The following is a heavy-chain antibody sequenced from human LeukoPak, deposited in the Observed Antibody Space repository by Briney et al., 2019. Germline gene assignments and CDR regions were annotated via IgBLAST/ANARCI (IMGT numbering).Heavy chain of an antibody. CDR3: ARRNWTGPFDY. CDR1: GYTFTACY. J-gene: IGHJ4*02. D-gene: IGHD3/OR15-3a*01. Sequence: ASVKVSCKASGYTFTACYMHWVRQAPGQGLEWMGWINPNSGGTNYAQKFQGRVTMTRDTSISTAYMELSRLRSDDTAVYYCARRNWTGPFDYWGQGTLVTVSS. V-gene: IGHV1-2*02. CDR2: INPNSGGT.